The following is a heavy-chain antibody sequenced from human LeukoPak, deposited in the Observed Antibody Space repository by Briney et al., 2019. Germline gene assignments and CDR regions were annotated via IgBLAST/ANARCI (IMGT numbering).Heavy chain of an antibody. J-gene: IGHJ4*02. D-gene: IGHD4-11*01. CDR2: ISSSSSYI. V-gene: IGHV3-21*01. CDR1: GFTFSSYS. CDR3: ARDRGMTTVTNLFDY. Sequence: GGSLRLSCAASGFTFSSYSMNWVRQAPGKGVEWFSSISSSSSYIYYGDSVKGRFTIPRDNAKNSLYLQMNSLRAEDTAVYYCARDRGMTTVTNLFDYWGQGTMVTVSS.